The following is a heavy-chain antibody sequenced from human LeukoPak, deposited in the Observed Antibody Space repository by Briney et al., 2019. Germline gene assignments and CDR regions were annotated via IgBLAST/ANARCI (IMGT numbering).Heavy chain of an antibody. V-gene: IGHV5-51*01. J-gene: IGHJ3*01. CDR2: IYPGDADI. CDR1: GYSFSSYW. D-gene: IGHD4-11*01. Sequence: GESLKISCKASGYSFSSYWIGWVRQMPGNGLEWMGIIYPGDADIRYSPSFQGQVTISADKSISTAYLQWSSLKASDTAMYYCARPENSMSPFLFWGQGTMVSVSS. CDR3: ARPENSMSPFLF.